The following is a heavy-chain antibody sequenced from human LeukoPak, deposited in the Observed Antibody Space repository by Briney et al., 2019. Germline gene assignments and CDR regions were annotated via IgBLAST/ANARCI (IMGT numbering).Heavy chain of an antibody. CDR3: AKGKMYYHGSGSYYSDY. V-gene: IGHV3-23*01. D-gene: IGHD3-10*01. CDR2: ISGSGGST. CDR1: GFTFSSYA. J-gene: IGHJ4*02. Sequence: GRSLRLSCAASGFTFSSYAMNWVRQAPGKGLEWVSAISGSGGSTYYADSVKGRFTISRDNSKNTLYMQMNSLRAEDTAVYYCAKGKMYYHGSGSYYSDYWGQGTLVTVSS.